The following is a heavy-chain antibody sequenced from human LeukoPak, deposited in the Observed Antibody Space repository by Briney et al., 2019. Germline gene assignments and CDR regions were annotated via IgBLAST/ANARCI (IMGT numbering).Heavy chain of an antibody. V-gene: IGHV3-21*01. Sequence: AGGSLRLSCAASGLTFSSYSMNCVRQAPGKGLEWVSSISSSSSYIYYADSVKGRFTISRDNAKNSLYLRMNSLRAEDTAVYYCARDGAITMVRGVTFDYWGQGSLVTVSS. D-gene: IGHD3-10*01. CDR1: GLTFSSYS. CDR3: ARDGAITMVRGVTFDY. J-gene: IGHJ4*02. CDR2: ISSSSSYI.